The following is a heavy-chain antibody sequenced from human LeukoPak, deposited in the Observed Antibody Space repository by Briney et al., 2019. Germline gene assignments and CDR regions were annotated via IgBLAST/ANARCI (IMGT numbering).Heavy chain of an antibody. CDR1: GFSINYDW. CDR2: IESKTDGGTT. D-gene: IGHD2-2*01. CDR3: VRDQYCASSSCPGAFDL. Sequence: GGSLRLSCAASGFSINYDWMSWVRQAPGKGLEWVGRIESKTDGGTTEYAAPVKGRFTISRDDSRSTLYLQMSSLKSEDTAVYYCVRDQYCASSSCPGAFDLWGQGTVVTVSS. V-gene: IGHV3-15*04. J-gene: IGHJ3*01.